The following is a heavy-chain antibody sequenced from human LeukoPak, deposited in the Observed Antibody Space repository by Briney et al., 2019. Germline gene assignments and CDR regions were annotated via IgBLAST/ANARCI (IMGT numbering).Heavy chain of an antibody. D-gene: IGHD6-19*01. V-gene: IGHV1-2*02. J-gene: IGHJ4*02. Sequence: ASVKVSCKASGYTFTGYYMHWVRQAPGQGLEWMGWINPNSGGTNYAQKFQGRVTMTRDTSISTAYMELSRLRSDDTAVYYCATGFVAVAGPFDYWGQGTLVTVSS. CDR2: INPNSGGT. CDR1: GYTFTGYY. CDR3: ATGFVAVAGPFDY.